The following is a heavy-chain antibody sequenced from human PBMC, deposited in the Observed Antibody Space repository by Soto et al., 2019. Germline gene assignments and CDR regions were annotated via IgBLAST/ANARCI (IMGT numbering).Heavy chain of an antibody. D-gene: IGHD5-12*01. Sequence: SETLSLTCAVYGGSFSGYYWSWIRQPPGKGLEWIGEINHSGSTNYNPSLKSRVTISVDTSKNQFSRKLSSVTAADTAAYYCARGGILHEMATIAPQLGFDYWGQGTLVTVSS. V-gene: IGHV4-34*01. CDR3: ARGGILHEMATIAPQLGFDY. J-gene: IGHJ4*02. CDR2: INHSGST. CDR1: GGSFSGYY.